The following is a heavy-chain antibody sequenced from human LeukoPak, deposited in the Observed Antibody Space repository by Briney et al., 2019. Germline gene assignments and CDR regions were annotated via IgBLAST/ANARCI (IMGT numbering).Heavy chain of an antibody. D-gene: IGHD2-15*01. V-gene: IGHV3-30*04. J-gene: IGHJ4*02. Sequence: PGGSLRLSCAASGFTFSSYAMHWVRQAPGKGLEWVAVISYDGSNKYYADPVKGRFTISRDNSKNTLYLQMNSLRAEDTAVYYCARDSKRYCSGGSCYGTWGFDYWGQGTLVTVSS. CDR3: ARDSKRYCSGGSCYGTWGFDY. CDR2: ISYDGSNK. CDR1: GFTFSSYA.